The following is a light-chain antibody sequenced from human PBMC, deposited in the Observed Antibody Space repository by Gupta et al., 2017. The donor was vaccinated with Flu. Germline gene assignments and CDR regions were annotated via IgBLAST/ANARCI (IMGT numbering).Light chain of an antibody. CDR2: WAS. J-gene: IGKJ2*01. CDR3: HQDDTTPYT. CDR1: QSILSSSNNRNY. Sequence: DIVMTQSPDLAVSLGERATINCKSSQSILSSSNNRNYLSWYQHKPGQPPKLLIYWASTREYGVSDRFSGSGSGTDFSLTINSLQAEDVAVYYCHQDDTTPYTFGLGTKLEIK. V-gene: IGKV4-1*01.